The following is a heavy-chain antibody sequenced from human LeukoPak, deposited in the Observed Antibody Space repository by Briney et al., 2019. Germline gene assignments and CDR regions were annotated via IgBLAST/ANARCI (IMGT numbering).Heavy chain of an antibody. D-gene: IGHD5-18*01. J-gene: IGHJ4*02. CDR2: ISGSGGST. CDR3: AKDGGFSYVVNDY. Sequence: AGGSLRLSCAASGFTFSSYAMSWVRQAPGKGLEWVSAISGSGGSTYYADSVKGRFTISRDNSKNTLYLQMNSLRAEDTAVYYCAKDGGFSYVVNDYWGQGTLVTVSS. CDR1: GFTFSSYA. V-gene: IGHV3-23*01.